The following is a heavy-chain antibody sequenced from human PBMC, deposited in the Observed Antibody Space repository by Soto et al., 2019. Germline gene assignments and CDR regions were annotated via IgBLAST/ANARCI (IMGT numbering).Heavy chain of an antibody. J-gene: IGHJ6*02. CDR2: IRRKANSYTT. CDR1: GLIFSDYH. Sequence: PGGSLRLSCAASGLIFSDYHMDWVRQAPGKGLEWVGRIRRKANSYTTEYAASVHGRFTISRDDSKTSLYLQMNSLKSEDTAVYYCAMLGGWSGGSSGMEVWGQGTTVTVSS. V-gene: IGHV3-72*01. CDR3: AMLGGWSGGSSGMEV. D-gene: IGHD3-10*01.